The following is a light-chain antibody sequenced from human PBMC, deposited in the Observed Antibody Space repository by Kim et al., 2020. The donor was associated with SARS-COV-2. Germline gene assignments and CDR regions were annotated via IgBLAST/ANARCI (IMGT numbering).Light chain of an antibody. J-gene: IGLJ2*01. CDR1: SGSFASSY. V-gene: IGLV6-57*03. CDR3: QSYDSSTLV. CDR2: ESD. Sequence: GKPVTIPCTRTSGSFASSYVQWYQQRPGSAPTTIISESDQRPSGVPERFSGSIDSSSRSAFLTISRLRTEDEADYYCQSYDSSTLVFGGGTQLTVL.